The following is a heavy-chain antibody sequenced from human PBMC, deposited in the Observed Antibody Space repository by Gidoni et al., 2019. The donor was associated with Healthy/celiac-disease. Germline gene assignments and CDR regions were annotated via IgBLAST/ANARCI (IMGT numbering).Heavy chain of an antibody. Sequence: VQLLESGGGLVQPGGSLRLSCAASGFTFSSYAMSWVRQAPGKGLEWVSAISGSGGSTYYADSVKGRFTISRDNSKNTLYLQMNSLRAEDTAVYYCAKDSAVAGYYYYYGMDVWGQGTTVTVSS. CDR1: GFTFSSYA. V-gene: IGHV3-23*01. CDR2: ISGSGGST. CDR3: AKDSAVAGYYYYYGMDV. J-gene: IGHJ6*02. D-gene: IGHD6-19*01.